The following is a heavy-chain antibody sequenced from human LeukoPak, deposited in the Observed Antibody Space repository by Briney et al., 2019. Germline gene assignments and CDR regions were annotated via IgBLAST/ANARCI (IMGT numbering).Heavy chain of an antibody. CDR3: ARVVDVYGDYELDY. V-gene: IGHV1-69*04. CDR2: IIPILGIA. Sequence: ASVKVSCKASGGTFSSYAISWVRQAPGQGLEWMGRIIPILGIANYAQKFQGRVMITADKSTSTAYMELSSLRSEDTAVYYCARVVDVYGDYELDYWGQGTLVTVSS. CDR1: GGTFSSYA. D-gene: IGHD4-17*01. J-gene: IGHJ4*02.